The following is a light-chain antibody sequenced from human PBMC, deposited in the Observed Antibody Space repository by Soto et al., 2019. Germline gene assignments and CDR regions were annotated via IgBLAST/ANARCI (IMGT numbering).Light chain of an antibody. J-gene: IGKJ2*01. Sequence: EIVMTQSPATLSVSPGERATLYCRASQSVRSSLAWYQQKPGQATRLLIYGASARATGFPVRFSGSGSGTEFTLTISSLQSEDSAVYYCQQYGNWPYTFGQGTKLEIK. CDR3: QQYGNWPYT. CDR2: GAS. V-gene: IGKV3-15*01. CDR1: QSVRSS.